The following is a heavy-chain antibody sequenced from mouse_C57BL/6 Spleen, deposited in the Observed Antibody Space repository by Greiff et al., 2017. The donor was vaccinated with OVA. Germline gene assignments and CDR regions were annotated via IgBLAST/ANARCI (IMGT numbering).Heavy chain of an antibody. D-gene: IGHD2-3*01. Sequence: VKLVESGPGLVAPSQSLSITCTVSGFSLTSYGVDWVRQPPGKGLEWLGVIRGGGSSNYNSDHMSGLSISKDNSKSKVFLKMNRLQTDDTAMYYCARHGGLLGAMDYWGQGTSVTVSS. CDR3: ARHGGLLGAMDY. CDR1: GFSLTSYG. J-gene: IGHJ4*01. CDR2: IRGGGSS. V-gene: IGHV2-9*01.